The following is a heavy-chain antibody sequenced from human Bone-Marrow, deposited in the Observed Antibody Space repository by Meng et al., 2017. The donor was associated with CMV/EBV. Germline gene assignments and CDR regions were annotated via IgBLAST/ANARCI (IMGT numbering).Heavy chain of an antibody. CDR1: GFTFSSYS. D-gene: IGHD3-3*01. Sequence: GSLRLSCAASGFTFSSYSMNWVRQAPGKGLEWVSSISSSSSYIYYADSVKGRFTISRDNAKNSLYLQMNSLRAEDTAVYYCARGITIFGVVIPYYFDYWGQGTLVTVSS. CDR2: ISSSSSYI. CDR3: ARGITIFGVVIPYYFDY. V-gene: IGHV3-21*01. J-gene: IGHJ4*02.